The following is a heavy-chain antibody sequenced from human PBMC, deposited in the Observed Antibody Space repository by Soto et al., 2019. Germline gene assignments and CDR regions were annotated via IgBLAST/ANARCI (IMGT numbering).Heavy chain of an antibody. Sequence: QVQLQESGPGLVKPSQTLSLTCTVSGGSISSGDYFWSWIRQYQGKGLEWIGYIYYSGSTYYNPSLKTRVTQSLDTSKGQVSLNLHPMTAADTAVYYCARGRALYRNYDSWGQGTLVTVSS. CDR1: GGSISSGDYF. CDR3: ARGRALYRNYDS. CDR2: IYYSGST. J-gene: IGHJ5*01. V-gene: IGHV4-31*03. D-gene: IGHD4-4*01.